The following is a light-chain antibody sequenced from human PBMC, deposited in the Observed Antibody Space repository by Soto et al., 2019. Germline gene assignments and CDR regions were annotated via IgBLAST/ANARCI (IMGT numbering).Light chain of an antibody. CDR2: SAS. V-gene: IGKV1-39*01. CDR3: QQSYSIPRT. J-gene: IGKJ1*01. Sequence: DIQMTQSPSSLSASVGDRVTITCRASQSIAKSLNWYQQKPGKAPKLLIHSASTLQSGVPSRFSGGGTGTDFTLTIDSLQPEDFATYYCQQSYSIPRTFGLGTKVDI. CDR1: QSIAKS.